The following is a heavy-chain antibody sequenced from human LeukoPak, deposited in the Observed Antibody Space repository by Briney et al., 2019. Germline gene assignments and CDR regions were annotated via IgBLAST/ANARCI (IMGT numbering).Heavy chain of an antibody. J-gene: IGHJ4*02. Sequence: GASVKVSCKASGYTFTSYYMYWVRQAPGQGLEWMGIINPSGGSTSYAQKFQGRVTMTRDTSTSTVCMELSSLRSEDTAVYYCASSIRDSSSWYGGDSSGPGDYWGQGTLVTVSS. CDR1: GYTFTSYY. CDR3: ASSIRDSSSWYGGDSSGPGDY. CDR2: INPSGGST. D-gene: IGHD6-13*01. V-gene: IGHV1-46*01.